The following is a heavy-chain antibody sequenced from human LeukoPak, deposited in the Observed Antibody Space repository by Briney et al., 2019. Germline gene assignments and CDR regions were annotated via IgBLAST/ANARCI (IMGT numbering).Heavy chain of an antibody. CDR1: GGSVSSGSYY. Sequence: SETLSLTCTVSGGSVSSGSYYWSWIRQPPGKGLEWIGYIYYSGSTNYNPSLKSRVTISVDTSKNQFSLKLSSVTAADTAVYYCARNRRGDYYYGMDVWGKGTTATVSS. J-gene: IGHJ6*04. V-gene: IGHV4-61*01. CDR3: ARNRRGDYYYGMDV. D-gene: IGHD1-14*01. CDR2: IYYSGST.